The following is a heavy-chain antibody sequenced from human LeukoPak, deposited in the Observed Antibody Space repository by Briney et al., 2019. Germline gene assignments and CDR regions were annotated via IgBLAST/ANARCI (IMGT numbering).Heavy chain of an antibody. J-gene: IGHJ4*02. V-gene: IGHV1-2*02. D-gene: IGHD3-10*01. CDR1: GYTFTGYY. Sequence: GASVKVSCKASGYTFTGYYMHWVRQAPGQGLEWMGWINPSSGGTNYAQKFQGRVTMTRDTSISTAYMELSRLRSDDTAVYYCARGARMVRDQEDYWGQGTLVTVSS. CDR2: INPSSGGT. CDR3: ARGARMVRDQEDY.